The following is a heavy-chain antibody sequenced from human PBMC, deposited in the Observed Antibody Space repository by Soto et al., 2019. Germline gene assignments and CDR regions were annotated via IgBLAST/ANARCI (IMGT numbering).Heavy chain of an antibody. CDR3: AREQKLLWFGESALMDV. CDR2: IWYDGSNK. J-gene: IGHJ6*04. Sequence: GGSLRLSCAASGFTFSSYGMHWVRQAPGKGLEWVAVIWYDGSNKYYADSVKGRFTISRDNSKNTLYLQMNSLRAEDTAVYYSAREQKLLWFGESALMDVWGKGTTVTVSS. CDR1: GFTFSSYG. D-gene: IGHD3-10*01. V-gene: IGHV3-33*01.